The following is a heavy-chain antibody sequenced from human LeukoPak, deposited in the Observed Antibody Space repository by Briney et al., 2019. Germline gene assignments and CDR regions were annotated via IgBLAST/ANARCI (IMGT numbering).Heavy chain of an antibody. J-gene: IGHJ4*02. CDR2: IYHSGST. CDR1: GGSISSSNW. CDR3: ARVMGDGDYSYFDY. D-gene: IGHD4-17*01. Sequence: SEALSLTCAVSGGSISSSNWWSWVRQPPGKGLEWIGEIYHSGSTNYNPSLKSRVTISVDKSKNQFSLKLSSVTAADTAVYYCARVMGDGDYSYFDYWGQGTLVTVSS. V-gene: IGHV4-4*02.